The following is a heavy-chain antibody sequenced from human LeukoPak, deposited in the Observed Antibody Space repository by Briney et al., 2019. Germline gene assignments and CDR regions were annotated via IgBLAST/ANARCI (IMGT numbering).Heavy chain of an antibody. J-gene: IGHJ4*02. CDR1: GNYW. CDR2: INSDGSWT. Sequence: GGSLRLSCAASGNYWMHWVRQVPGKGLVWVSHINSDGSWTSYADSVKGRFTISKDNAKNTLYLQMNSLRAEDTAVYYCARVVVINGTDYWGQGTLVTVSS. V-gene: IGHV3-74*01. CDR3: ARVVVINGTDY. D-gene: IGHD3-22*01.